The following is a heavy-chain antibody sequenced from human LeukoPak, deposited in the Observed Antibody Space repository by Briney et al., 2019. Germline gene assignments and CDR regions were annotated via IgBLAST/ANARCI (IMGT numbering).Heavy chain of an antibody. J-gene: IGHJ4*02. D-gene: IGHD4-23*01. CDR1: GYSFTSYW. CDR2: IYPGDSDT. Sequence: GESLQISCQGSGYSFTSYWIGWVRPMPGKGLEWMGIIYPGDSDTRYSPSFQGQVTISADKSISTAYLQWSSLKASDTAMYYCARGHDYGGNHLDYWGQGTLVTVSS. CDR3: ARGHDYGGNHLDY. V-gene: IGHV5-51*01.